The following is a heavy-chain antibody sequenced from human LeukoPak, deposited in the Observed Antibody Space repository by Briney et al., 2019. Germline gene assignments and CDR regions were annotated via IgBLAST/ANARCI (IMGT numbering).Heavy chain of an antibody. J-gene: IGHJ4*02. CDR2: ISAYNGNT. D-gene: IGHD3-22*01. V-gene: IGHV1-18*01. CDR1: GYTFTSYG. Sequence: ASVKVSCKASGYTFTSYGISWVRQAPGQGLEWMGWISAYNGNTNYAQKLQGRVTMTTDTSTSTAYMKLRNLRSDDTAVYYCARSGPYDSSGYCYDYWGQGTLVTVSS. CDR3: ARSGPYDSSGYCYDY.